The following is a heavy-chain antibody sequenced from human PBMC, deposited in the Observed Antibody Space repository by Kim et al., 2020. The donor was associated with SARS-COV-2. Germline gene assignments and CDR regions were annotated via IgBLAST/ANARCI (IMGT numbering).Heavy chain of an antibody. CDR3: ARGAGPIFDP. J-gene: IGHJ5*02. V-gene: IGHV3-11*01. CDR1: GFTFSDHF. Sequence: GGSLRLSCAASGFTFSDHFMRWIRQAPGKGLEWVSYISNSGTTIYYADSVKGRFTISRDNAKNSLHLQMNSLRAEDTAVYHCARGAGPIFDPWGQGTLVTVSS. CDR2: ISNSGTTI. D-gene: IGHD6-19*01.